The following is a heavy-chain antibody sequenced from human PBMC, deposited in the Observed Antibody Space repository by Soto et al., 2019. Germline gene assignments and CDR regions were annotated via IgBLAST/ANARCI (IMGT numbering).Heavy chain of an antibody. V-gene: IGHV1-18*01. D-gene: IGHD4-17*01. CDR2: ISAYSGNV. CDR1: GDTFSRST. J-gene: IGHJ4*02. Sequence: QVQLVQSGAEVKKPGASVKVSCKTSGDTFSRSTISWVRQAPGQGLEWMGWISAYSGNVKYAWKFQDRVTMTTDTSTSTAYVELMSLRFDDTAVYYCAIANYGDDDYWGQGTLVTVSS. CDR3: AIANYGDDDY.